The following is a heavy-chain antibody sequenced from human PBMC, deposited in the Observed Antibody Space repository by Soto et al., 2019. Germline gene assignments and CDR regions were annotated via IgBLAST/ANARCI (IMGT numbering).Heavy chain of an antibody. CDR1: GFTFSSYS. Sequence: GGSLRLSCAACGFTFSSYSISWVRQAPWKGLEWFSAISGSGVSTHYADSVKGRFTISRDNSKKKLYLQMNSLRAEDTAVYYCAKGPLELTYYFDYGG. CDR3: AKGPLELTYYFDY. D-gene: IGHD1-7*01. V-gene: IGHV3-23*01. CDR2: ISGSGVST. J-gene: IGHJ4*01.